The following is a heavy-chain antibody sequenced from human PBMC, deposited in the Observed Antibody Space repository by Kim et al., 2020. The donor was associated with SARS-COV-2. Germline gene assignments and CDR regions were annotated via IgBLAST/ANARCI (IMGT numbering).Heavy chain of an antibody. D-gene: IGHD3-10*01. CDR3: AITPIWRPFSGGDAFDI. CDR2: ISGSGGST. J-gene: IGHJ3*02. Sequence: GGSLRLSCAASGFTFSSYAMSWVRQAPGKGLEWVSAISGSGGSTYYADSVKGRFTISRDNSKNTLYLQMNSLRAEDTAVYYCAITPIWRPFSGGDAFDIWGQGTMVTVSS. CDR1: GFTFSSYA. V-gene: IGHV3-23*01.